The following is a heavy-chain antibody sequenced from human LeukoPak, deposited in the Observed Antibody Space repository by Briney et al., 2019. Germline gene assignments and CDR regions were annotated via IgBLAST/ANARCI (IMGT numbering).Heavy chain of an antibody. J-gene: IGHJ4*02. CDR2: ISTSSGYM. D-gene: IGHD3-9*01. Sequence: KPGGPLRLSCVASGFTFSTYTMIWVRQAPGKGLEWVSSISTSSGYMFYADSVKGRFTISRDNAKNSLYLQMNSLRAEDTAVYYCARGVGLRYLIAGVYFDLWGQGTLVTVSS. CDR1: GFTFSTYT. CDR3: ARGVGLRYLIAGVYFDL. V-gene: IGHV3-21*01.